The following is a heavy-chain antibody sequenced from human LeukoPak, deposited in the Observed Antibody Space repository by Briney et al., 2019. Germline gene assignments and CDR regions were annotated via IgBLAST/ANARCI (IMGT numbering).Heavy chain of an antibody. V-gene: IGHV3-48*03. CDR1: GFTFSSYE. CDR2: ISSGGGTI. CDR3: ARDLLCGGASCYEPDSFDI. D-gene: IGHD2-15*01. Sequence: PGGSLRLSCAASGFTFSSYEVNWVRQTPGKGLEWISYISSGGGTIYYADSVKGRFTISRDDARNSLYLQMKSLRAEDTAVYYCARDLLCGGASCYEPDSFDIWGQGTMVTVSS. J-gene: IGHJ3*02.